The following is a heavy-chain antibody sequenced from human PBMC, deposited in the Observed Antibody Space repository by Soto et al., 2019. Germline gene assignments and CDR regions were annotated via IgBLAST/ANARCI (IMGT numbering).Heavy chain of an antibody. J-gene: IGHJ5*02. CDR1: GGTFSSYA. CDR3: ARDGPYYYGSWSYYNVRFDP. V-gene: IGHV1-69*01. CDR2: IIPIFGTA. D-gene: IGHD3-10*01. Sequence: QVQLVQSGAEVKKPGSSVKVSCKASGGTFSSYAISWVRQAPGQGLEWMGGIIPIFGTANYAQKFQGRVTITADESTSTAYMELSSLRSEDTAVYYCARDGPYYYGSWSYYNVRFDPWGQGTLVTVSS.